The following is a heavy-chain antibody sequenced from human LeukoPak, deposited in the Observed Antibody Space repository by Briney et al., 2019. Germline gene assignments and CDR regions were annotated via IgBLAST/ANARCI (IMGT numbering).Heavy chain of an antibody. D-gene: IGHD2-2*01. CDR2: INLMGGST. V-gene: IGHV1-46*01. CDR3: ARLYGGRYCSSTSCYWFDP. J-gene: IGHJ5*02. Sequence: ASVKVSCKASGYSFTSYYIHWVRQAAEQGLGWMELINLMGGSTTYAHKFQGRATMTTDTSTSTACMWLTSLRSQHTALYSCARLYGGRYCSSTSCYWFDPWGQGTPVTVSS. CDR1: GYSFTSYY.